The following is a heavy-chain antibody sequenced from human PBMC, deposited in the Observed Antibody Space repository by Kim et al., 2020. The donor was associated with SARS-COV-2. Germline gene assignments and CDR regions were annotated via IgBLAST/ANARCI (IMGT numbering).Heavy chain of an antibody. D-gene: IGHD3-10*01. J-gene: IGHJ6*02. CDR2: MNPNSGNT. CDR1: GYTFTSYD. Sequence: ASVKVSCKASGYTFTSYDINWVRQATGQGLEWMGWMNPNSGNTGYAQKFQGRVTMTRNTSISTAYMELSSLRSEDTAVYYCATGGTMVRGVRDYYYYGMDVWGQGTTVTVS. V-gene: IGHV1-8*01. CDR3: ATGGTMVRGVRDYYYYGMDV.